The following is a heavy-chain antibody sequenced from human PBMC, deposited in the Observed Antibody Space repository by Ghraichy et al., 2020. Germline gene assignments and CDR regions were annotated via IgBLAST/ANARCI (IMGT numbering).Heavy chain of an antibody. Sequence: SETLSLTCTVSGGSISSYYWGWIRQPAGKGLEWIGRIYTSGSTNYNPSLKSRVTMSVDTSKNQFSLKLSSVTAADTAVYYCARGPKEYSSGWYHFDYWGQGTLVTVSS. CDR1: GGSISSYY. CDR2: IYTSGST. CDR3: ARGPKEYSSGWYHFDY. V-gene: IGHV4-4*07. J-gene: IGHJ4*02. D-gene: IGHD6-19*01.